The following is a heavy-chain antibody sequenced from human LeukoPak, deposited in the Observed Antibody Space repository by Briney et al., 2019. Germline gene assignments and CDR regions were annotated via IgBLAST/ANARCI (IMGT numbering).Heavy chain of an antibody. CDR1: GFTFSSYA. CDR2: ISGSGGST. J-gene: IGHJ4*02. Sequence: RGSLRLSCAASGFTFSSYAMSWVRQAPGKGLEWVSAISGSGGSTYYADSVKGRFTISRDNSKNTLYLQMNSLRAEDTAVYYCARDQRASPAAADYWGQGTLVTVSS. D-gene: IGHD2-15*01. CDR3: ARDQRASPAAADY. V-gene: IGHV3-23*01.